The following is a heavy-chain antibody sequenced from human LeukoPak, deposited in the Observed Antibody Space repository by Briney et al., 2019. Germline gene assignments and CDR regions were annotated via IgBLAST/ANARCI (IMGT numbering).Heavy chain of an antibody. CDR2: ISSSSSYI. J-gene: IGHJ3*02. CDR1: GFTVSSNH. V-gene: IGHV3-21*01. D-gene: IGHD3-22*01. Sequence: GGSLRLSCAASGFTVSSNHMSWVRQAPGKGLEWVSSISSSSSYIYYADSVKGRFTISRDNAKNSLCLQMNSLRAEDTAVYYCARARYYYDRDAFDIWGQGTMVTVSS. CDR3: ARARYYYDRDAFDI.